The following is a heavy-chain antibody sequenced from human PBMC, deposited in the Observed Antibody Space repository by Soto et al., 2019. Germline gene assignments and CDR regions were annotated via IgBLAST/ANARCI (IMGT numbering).Heavy chain of an antibody. CDR2: ISWSSANI. CDR1: GFTFDDYA. Sequence: GGSLRLSCAASGFTFDDYAMHWVRQAPGKGLEWVSGISWSSANIAYADSVKGRFTISRDNDKNSLYLQMNSLRAEDTALYYCAKDAYGDLYYFDYWGQGT. V-gene: IGHV3-9*01. CDR3: AKDAYGDLYYFDY. J-gene: IGHJ4*02. D-gene: IGHD4-17*01.